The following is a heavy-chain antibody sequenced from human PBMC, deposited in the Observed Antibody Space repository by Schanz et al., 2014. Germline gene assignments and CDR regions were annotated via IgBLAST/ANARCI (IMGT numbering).Heavy chain of an antibody. D-gene: IGHD1-7*01. V-gene: IGHV4-59*01. Sequence: QVQLEESGPGMVKPSETLSLNCTVSGGSFISYYWSWIRQPPGKGLEWIGYVSSTGSAESNPSLKSRVALSVDTSKNQCSLKLRSVTAADTAVYFCARGRGSDWNYGTLDYWGQGTLVTVSS. CDR3: ARGRGSDWNYGTLDY. CDR1: GGSFISYY. J-gene: IGHJ4*02. CDR2: VSSTGSA.